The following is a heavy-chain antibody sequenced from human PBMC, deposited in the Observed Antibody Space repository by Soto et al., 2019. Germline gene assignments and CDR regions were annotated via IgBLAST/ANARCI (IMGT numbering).Heavy chain of an antibody. D-gene: IGHD2-2*01. V-gene: IGHV4-59*12. CDR3: ARVPDY. J-gene: IGHJ4*02. Sequence: KPSETLSLTCTVSGGSLRGFYWSWIRQPPGKEPAWIGSSYHTGSTSYNPSLKSRVSTSVDTSKNQFSLKLSSVTAADTAVYYCARVPDYWGQGILVTVSS. CDR2: SYHTGST. CDR1: GGSLRGFY.